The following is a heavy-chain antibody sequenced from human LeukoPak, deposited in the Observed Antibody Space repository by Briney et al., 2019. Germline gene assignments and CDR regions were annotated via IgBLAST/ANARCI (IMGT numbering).Heavy chain of an antibody. D-gene: IGHD3-10*01. CDR3: AKASTYGWFGELATFDY. Sequence: GGSLRLSCAASGFTFSSYAMSWDRQAPGKGLEWVSTLVGSGFTIYYSDSVKGRFTISRDNSKNTVYLLMNSLRAEDSAVYYCAKASTYGWFGELATFDYWGQGTLVTVSS. V-gene: IGHV3-23*01. CDR1: GFTFSSYA. CDR2: LVGSGFTI. J-gene: IGHJ4*02.